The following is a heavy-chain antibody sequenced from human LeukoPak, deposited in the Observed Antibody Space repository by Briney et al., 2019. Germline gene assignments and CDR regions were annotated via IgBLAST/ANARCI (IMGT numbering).Heavy chain of an antibody. J-gene: IGHJ3*02. D-gene: IGHD2-15*01. Sequence: SETLSLTCAVYGGSFSGYYWNWIRQPPGKGLEWIGEINHSGSTNYNPSLKSRVTISVDTSKNQFSLKLSSVTAADTAVYYCARGRDIVVVVAAPLTYDAFDIWGQGTMVTVSS. CDR2: INHSGST. CDR1: GGSFSGYY. V-gene: IGHV4-34*01. CDR3: ARGRDIVVVVAAPLTYDAFDI.